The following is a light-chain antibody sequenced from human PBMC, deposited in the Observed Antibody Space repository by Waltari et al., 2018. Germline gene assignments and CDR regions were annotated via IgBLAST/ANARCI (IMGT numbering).Light chain of an antibody. J-gene: IGKJ1*01. CDR2: AAS. CDR1: QDITSW. V-gene: IGKV1D-16*01. CDR3: QQYDDFPPT. Sequence: DIQMTQSPSSLSASVGDKVTITCHASQDITSWLAWYQQKPGKAPQPLIYAASTLHSGVPSRFSGSGSGTDYSLTISSLRPEDFATYYCQQYDDFPPTFGQGTKVEI.